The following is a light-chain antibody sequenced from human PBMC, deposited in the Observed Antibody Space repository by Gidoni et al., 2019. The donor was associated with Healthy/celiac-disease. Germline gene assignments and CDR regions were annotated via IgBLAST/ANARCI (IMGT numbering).Light chain of an antibody. CDR1: QSISSW. CDR2: KAS. V-gene: IGKV1-5*03. J-gene: IGKJ2*01. Sequence: DIQMPPSPSTLSASVGDRVTITCRASQSISSWLAWYQQKPGKAPKLLIYKASSLESGVPSRFSGSGSGTEFTLTISSLQPDDFATYYCQQYNSYLYTFXXXTKLEIK. CDR3: QQYNSYLYT.